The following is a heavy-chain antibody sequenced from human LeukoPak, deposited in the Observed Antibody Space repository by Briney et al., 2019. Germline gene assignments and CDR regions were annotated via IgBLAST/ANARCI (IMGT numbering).Heavy chain of an antibody. Sequence: GGSLRLSCAASGFTFSSYAMSWVRQAPGKGLEWVSAISGSGGSTYYADSVKGRLTISRDNSKNTLYLQMNSPRAEDTAVYYCAKDLPWIQLHDYWGQGTLVTVSS. D-gene: IGHD5-18*01. V-gene: IGHV3-23*01. CDR2: ISGSGGST. CDR1: GFTFSSYA. J-gene: IGHJ4*02. CDR3: AKDLPWIQLHDY.